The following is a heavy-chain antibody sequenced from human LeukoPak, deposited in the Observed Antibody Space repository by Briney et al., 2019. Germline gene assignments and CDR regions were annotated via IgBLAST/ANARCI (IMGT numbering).Heavy chain of an antibody. CDR3: ARVKDRGYFDY. V-gene: IGHV3-11*01. Sequence: GGSLRLSCAASGFILSDNYMSWIRQAPGKGLEWVSYLSRSGNSIYYADSVKGRFTISRENTKKSLYLQMNSLRAEDTAVYYCARVKDRGYFDYWGPGTLVTVSS. J-gene: IGHJ4*02. CDR1: GFILSDNY. D-gene: IGHD1-26*01. CDR2: LSRSGNSI.